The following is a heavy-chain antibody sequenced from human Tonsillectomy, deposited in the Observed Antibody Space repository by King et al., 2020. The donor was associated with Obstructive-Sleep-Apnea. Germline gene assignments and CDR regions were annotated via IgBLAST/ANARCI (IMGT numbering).Heavy chain of an antibody. V-gene: IGHV3-30*02. CDR2: IRYDGGNK. CDR3: AKNGVWGHTKVTTGAGDIDY. CDR1: GFTFSSYG. J-gene: IGHJ4*02. D-gene: IGHD4-17*01. Sequence: VQLVESGGGVVQPGRSLRLSCAASGFTFSSYGMHWVRQAPGKGLEWVAFIRYDGGNKYYADSVKGRFTISRDNSKNTLYLQMNSLRAEDTAVYHCAKNGVWGHTKVTTGAGDIDYWGQGTLVTVSS.